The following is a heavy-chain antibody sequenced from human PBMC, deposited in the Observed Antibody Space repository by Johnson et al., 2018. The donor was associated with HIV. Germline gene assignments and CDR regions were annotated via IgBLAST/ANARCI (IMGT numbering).Heavy chain of an antibody. CDR1: GFTVSSNY. V-gene: IGHV3-66*02. J-gene: IGHJ3*02. D-gene: IGHD3-9*01. CDR3: ARDGRYLVTRGSFDI. CDR2: IYSVGGA. Sequence: VQLVESGGGLVQPGRSLKLSCAASGFTVSSNYMSWVRQAPGKGLEWVSVIYSVGGAYYADSVKGRFIISRDNSKNMLYLHMNSLRPEDTAVYYCARDGRYLVTRGSFDIWGQGTVVTVSS.